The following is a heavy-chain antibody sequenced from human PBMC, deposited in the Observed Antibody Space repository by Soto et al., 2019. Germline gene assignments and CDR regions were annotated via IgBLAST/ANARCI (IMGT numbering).Heavy chain of an antibody. CDR1: GGSISSGDYY. J-gene: IGHJ6*02. CDR2: IYYSGST. V-gene: IGHV4-30-4*01. D-gene: IGHD3-10*01. Sequence: PSETLSLTCTVSGGSISSGDYYWSWIRQPPGKGPEWIGYIYYSGSTYYNPSLKSRVTISVDTSKNQFSLKLSSVTASDTAVYYCARGGGSGDNYYYGMDVWGQGTPVTVSS. CDR3: ARGGGSGDNYYYGMDV.